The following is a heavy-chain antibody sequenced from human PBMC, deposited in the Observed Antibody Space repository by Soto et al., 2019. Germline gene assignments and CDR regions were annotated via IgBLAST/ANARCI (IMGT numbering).Heavy chain of an antibody. CDR1: GNSISSSSYS. CDR3: ATNWGPDAFDI. CDR2: NYYSGRT. V-gene: IGHV4-39*01. J-gene: IGHJ3*02. Sequence: PSETLSLTCPVNGNSISSSSYSWDWISKPPGKGMERNGTNYYSGRTYDNQALKSRDNISADTDKKQLNQEQRTKTAADTAVYYCATNWGPDAFDIWGQGTMVS. D-gene: IGHD7-27*01.